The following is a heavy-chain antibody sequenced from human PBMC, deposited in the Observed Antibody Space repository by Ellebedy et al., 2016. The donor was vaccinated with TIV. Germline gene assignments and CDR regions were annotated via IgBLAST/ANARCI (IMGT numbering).Heavy chain of an antibody. CDR2: SNSDGSDT. V-gene: IGHV3-74*01. J-gene: IGHJ6*03. D-gene: IGHD2/OR15-2a*01. CDR1: GFNFSSHW. Sequence: GESLKISXAASGFNFSSHWMHWVRQAPGKGLVWVSRSNSDGSDTRYADSVKGRFTISRDNAKNSLYLQMNSLRAEDTAVYYCARHFPLYGTYYFYYMDVWGKGTTVTVSS. CDR3: ARHFPLYGTYYFYYMDV.